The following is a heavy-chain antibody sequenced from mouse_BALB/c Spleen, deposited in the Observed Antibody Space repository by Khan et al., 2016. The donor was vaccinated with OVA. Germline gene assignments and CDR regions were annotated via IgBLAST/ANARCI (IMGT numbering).Heavy chain of an antibody. D-gene: IGHD1-3*01. J-gene: IGHJ3*01. Sequence: QVQLQQSGTELARPGASVKLSCKASGYIFIDYNINWVKQRTGQVLEWIGEISPGSGNTYYNEKFKGKATLTADKSSSTAYMQLRSLTSEYSAGYVGAREWGSWFPYWGQGTLVTVSA. CDR3: AREWGSWFPY. CDR1: GYIFIDYN. V-gene: IGHV1-77*01. CDR2: ISPGSGNT.